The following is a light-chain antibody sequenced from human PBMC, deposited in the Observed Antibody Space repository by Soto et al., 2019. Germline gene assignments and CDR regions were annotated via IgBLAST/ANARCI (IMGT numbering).Light chain of an antibody. CDR1: SSDVGSYNC. CDR3: SSYTISSTYV. J-gene: IGLJ1*01. CDR2: DVS. Sequence: QSALTQPPSVSGSPGQSVAISCTGTSSDVGSYNCVSWYQQPPGTAPKLMIFDVSNRPSGVPDRFSGSKSGNTASLTISGLQAEDEADYYCSSYTISSTYVFGTGTKVTVL. V-gene: IGLV2-18*02.